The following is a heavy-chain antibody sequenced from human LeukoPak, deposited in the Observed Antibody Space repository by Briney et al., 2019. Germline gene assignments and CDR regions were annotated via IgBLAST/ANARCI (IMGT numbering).Heavy chain of an antibody. CDR1: GFTFSNYD. J-gene: IGHJ4*02. CDR2: IGGGGEST. D-gene: IGHD1-26*01. V-gene: IGHV3-23*01. Sequence: GGSLRLSCVASGFTFSNYDMNWVRQAPGKGLEWVSTIGGGGESTYYADSVKGRFTISRDNSKNTVYLQMNSLRAEGTAVYYCAKVLSGSQDYWGQGTLVTVFS. CDR3: AKVLSGSQDY.